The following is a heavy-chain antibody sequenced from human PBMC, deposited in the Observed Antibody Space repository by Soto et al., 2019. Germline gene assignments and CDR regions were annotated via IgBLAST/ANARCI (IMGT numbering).Heavy chain of an antibody. J-gene: IGHJ4*02. CDR3: ARDSRLGFPDY. CDR1: GDSISSSNNY. Sequence: SETLSLTCTVSGDSISSSNNYWSWIRQPPGEGLEWIGFIYYSGTTSYSPSLNSRVAISLDTSKNHFSLRLSSVTAADTAVYYCARDSRLGFPDYWGQGTLVTVSS. V-gene: IGHV4-30-4*01. CDR2: IYYSGTT. D-gene: IGHD3-16*01.